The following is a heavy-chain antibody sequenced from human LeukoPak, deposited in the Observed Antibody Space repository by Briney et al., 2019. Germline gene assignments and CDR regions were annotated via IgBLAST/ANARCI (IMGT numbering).Heavy chain of an antibody. J-gene: IGHJ5*02. V-gene: IGHV4-61*02. Sequence: SETLSLTCTVSGGSISSMSYYWGWIRQPAGKGLEWIGRIYTSGSTNYNPSLKSRVTISVDTSKNQFSLKLSSVTAADTAVYYCAREYTSGYDANWFDPWGQGTLVTVSS. D-gene: IGHD5-12*01. CDR2: IYTSGST. CDR3: AREYTSGYDANWFDP. CDR1: GGSISSMSYY.